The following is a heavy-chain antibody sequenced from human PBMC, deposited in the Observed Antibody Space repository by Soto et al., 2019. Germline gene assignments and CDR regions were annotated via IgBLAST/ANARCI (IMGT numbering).Heavy chain of an antibody. Sequence: GASVKVSCKASGYTFTSYGISWVRQAPGQGLEWMGWISAYNGNTNYAQKLQGRVTMTTDTSTSTAYMELRSLRSDDTAVYYCARDGYSDYVWGSYTSDYWGQGTLVTVSS. CDR1: GYTFTSYG. V-gene: IGHV1-18*01. J-gene: IGHJ4*02. CDR2: ISAYNGNT. CDR3: ARDGYSDYVWGSYTSDY. D-gene: IGHD3-16*01.